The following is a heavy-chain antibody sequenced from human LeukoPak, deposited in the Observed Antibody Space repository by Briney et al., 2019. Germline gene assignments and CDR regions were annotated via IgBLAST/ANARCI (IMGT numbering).Heavy chain of an antibody. V-gene: IGHV4-59*01. CDR2: IYYSGST. D-gene: IGHD5-18*01. CDR3: ARQYSYGYYFDY. J-gene: IGHJ4*02. Sequence: SETLSLTCTVSGGSISSYYWSWIRQPPGKGLEWIGYIYYSGSTNYNPSLKSRATISVDTSKNQFSLKLSSVTAADTAVYYCARQYSYGYYFDYWGQGTLVTVSS. CDR1: GGSISSYY.